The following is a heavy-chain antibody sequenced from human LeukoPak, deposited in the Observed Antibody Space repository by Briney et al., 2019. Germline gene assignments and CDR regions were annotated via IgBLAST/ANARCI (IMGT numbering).Heavy chain of an antibody. J-gene: IGHJ6*03. D-gene: IGHD2-2*01. CDR1: GFTFSSYA. CDR3: AKHSQYCSSTSCYSSYYYYYMDV. Sequence: GGSLRLSCAASGFTFSSYAMSWVRQAPGKGLEWVSAISGSGGSTYYADSVKGRFTISRDNSKNTLYLQMNSLRAEDTAVYYCAKHSQYCSSTSCYSSYYYYYMDVWGKGTTVTVSS. CDR2: ISGSGGST. V-gene: IGHV3-23*01.